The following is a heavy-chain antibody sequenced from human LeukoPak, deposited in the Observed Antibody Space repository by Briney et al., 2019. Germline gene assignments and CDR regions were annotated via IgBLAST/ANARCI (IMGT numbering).Heavy chain of an antibody. V-gene: IGHV1-8*01. CDR2: MTPNSGNT. J-gene: IGHJ6*02. Sequence: GASVTVSCKASGYTFTSYDINWVRQATGQGLEWMGWMTPNSGNTGYAQTFQGRVTMNRSPSISTAYMELSRLRPEATAVYYCVRCAVGCYYNYGIDAWGQGTTVTVTS. CDR3: VRCAVGCYYNYGIDA. D-gene: IGHD3-10*01. CDR1: GYTFTSYD.